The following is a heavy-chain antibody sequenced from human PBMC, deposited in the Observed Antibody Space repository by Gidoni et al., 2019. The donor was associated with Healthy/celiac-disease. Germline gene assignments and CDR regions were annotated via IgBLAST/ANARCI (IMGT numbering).Heavy chain of an antibody. D-gene: IGHD3-16*01. V-gene: IGHV3-33*01. J-gene: IGHJ4*02. CDR2: IWYDGSNK. CDR1: GVTFSSYG. CDR3: ARGDFMITFGGVDY. Sequence: QVQLVESGGGVVQPGRSLRLSCAASGVTFSSYGMHWVRQAPGKGLEWVAVIWYDGSNKYYADSVKGRFTISRDNSKNTLYLQMNSLRAEDTAVYYCARGDFMITFGGVDYWGQGTLVTVSS.